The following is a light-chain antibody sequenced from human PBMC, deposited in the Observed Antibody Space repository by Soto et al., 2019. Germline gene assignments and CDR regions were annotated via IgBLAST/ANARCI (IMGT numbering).Light chain of an antibody. V-gene: IGLV1-44*01. CDR3: ADWDDSLSGLYV. CDR1: SSNIGTYT. J-gene: IGLJ1*01. Sequence: QSVLTQPPSASGTPGQRVTISCSGSSSNIGTYTVNWYQQFPGTAPKLLIYNNDQRPSGVPDRFSGFKYGTAASLAISGLQSEDEAEYYCADWDDSLSGLYVFGTGTKV. CDR2: NND.